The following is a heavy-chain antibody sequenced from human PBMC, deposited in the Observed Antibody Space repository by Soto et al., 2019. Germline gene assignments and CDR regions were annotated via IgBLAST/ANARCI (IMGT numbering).Heavy chain of an antibody. CDR3: AKDLHIVVVTAIHDAFDI. V-gene: IGHV3-23*01. D-gene: IGHD2-21*02. Sequence: GGSLRLSCAASGFTFSSYVMSWVRQAPGKGLEWVSAISGSGGSTYYADSVKGRFTISRDNSKNTLYLQMNSLRAEDTAVYYCAKDLHIVVVTAIHDAFDIWGQGTMVTVSS. CDR1: GFTFSSYV. CDR2: ISGSGGST. J-gene: IGHJ3*02.